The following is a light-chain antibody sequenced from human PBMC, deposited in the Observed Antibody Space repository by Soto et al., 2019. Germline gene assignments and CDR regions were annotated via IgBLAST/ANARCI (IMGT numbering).Light chain of an antibody. CDR1: SSDVGGYNY. V-gene: IGLV2-11*01. CDR3: CSYAGSYTLV. CDR2: DVS. Sequence: QFALTQPRSVCGSPGQSVTISCTGTSSDVGGYNYVSWYQHHPGKAPKLMISDVSKRPSGVPDRFSGSKSGNTASLTISGLQAEDEADYYCCSYAGSYTLVFGGGTKVTVL. J-gene: IGLJ3*02.